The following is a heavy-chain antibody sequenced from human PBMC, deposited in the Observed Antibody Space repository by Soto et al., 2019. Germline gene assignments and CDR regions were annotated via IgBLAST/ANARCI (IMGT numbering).Heavy chain of an antibody. J-gene: IGHJ6*02. Sequence: LSLTCAVSGXSISSYSWSWIRQSPGKGLEWIGNIYYRGRTNYNPSLKSRVTISVDTSKNQFSLKVRSVTAADTAVYYCASLYSTKDNGLDVWGQGTTVTVSS. CDR2: IYYRGRT. V-gene: IGHV4-59*01. CDR3: ASLYSTKDNGLDV. D-gene: IGHD6-13*01. CDR1: GXSISSYS.